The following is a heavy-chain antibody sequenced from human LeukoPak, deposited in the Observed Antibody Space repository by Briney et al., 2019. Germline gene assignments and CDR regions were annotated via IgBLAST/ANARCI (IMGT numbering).Heavy chain of an antibody. CDR2: ISGSGGST. D-gene: IGHD3-10*02. Sequence: PGGSLRLSCAASGFTFSSYAMSWVRQAPGKGLEWVSAISGSGGSTYYADSVKGRFTISRDNSKNTLYLQMNSLRAEDTAVYYCXXXGVRGVPGSLNYWGQGTLVTVSS. V-gene: IGHV3-23*01. CDR1: GFTFSSYA. J-gene: IGHJ4*02. CDR3: XXXGVRGVPGSLNY.